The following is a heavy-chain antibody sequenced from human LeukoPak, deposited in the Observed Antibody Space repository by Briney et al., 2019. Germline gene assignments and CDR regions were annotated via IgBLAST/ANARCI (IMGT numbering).Heavy chain of an antibody. CDR1: GDSISGYY. Sequence: SETLSLTCSVSGDSISGYYWNWIRQSPEKGLEWIAYIRSSRSINYNPSLRSRATISLDTSKNQFSLRLTSVTAADTAVYYCARMATIRGDGYHFDFWGQGTLVTVSS. CDR3: ARMATIRGDGYHFDF. CDR2: IRSSRSI. J-gene: IGHJ4*02. V-gene: IGHV4-59*01. D-gene: IGHD5-24*01.